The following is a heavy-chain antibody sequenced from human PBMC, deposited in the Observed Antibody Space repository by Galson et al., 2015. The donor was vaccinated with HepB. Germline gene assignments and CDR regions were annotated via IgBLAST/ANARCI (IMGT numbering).Heavy chain of an antibody. Sequence: SLRLSCAASGFTFSGSGIHWVRLASGKGLEWVGRIRNGANYYATAYAPSVRGRFTVSRDDLKSTAYLQMNSLTPEDTAVYYCTRPGYGSSWFLDLAHGVDVWGQGTTVIVS. J-gene: IGHJ6*02. CDR1: GFTFSGSG. D-gene: IGHD3/OR15-3a*01. V-gene: IGHV3-73*01. CDR3: TRPGYGSSWFLDLAHGVDV. CDR2: IRNGANYYAT.